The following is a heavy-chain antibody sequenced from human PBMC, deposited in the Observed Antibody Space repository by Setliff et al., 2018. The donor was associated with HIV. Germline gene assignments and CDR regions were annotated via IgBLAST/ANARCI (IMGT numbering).Heavy chain of an antibody. Sequence: SVKVSCKASGGTFSSYAISWVRQAPGQGLEWMGGIILILGPANYAQKFQGRVTITAGEYTTTSYMELRNLRSEDTAIYYCARGLGNFVPDLIGYFDYWGQGTLVTVSS. V-gene: IGHV1-69*13. CDR2: IILILGPA. CDR3: ARGLGNFVPDLIGYFDY. J-gene: IGHJ4*02. CDR1: GGTFSSYA. D-gene: IGHD3-3*02.